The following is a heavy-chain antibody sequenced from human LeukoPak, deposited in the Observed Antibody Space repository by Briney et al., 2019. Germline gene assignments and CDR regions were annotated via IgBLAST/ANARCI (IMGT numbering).Heavy chain of an antibody. D-gene: IGHD3-16*01. CDR3: TRSPPPGATAYGVVDF. V-gene: IGHV4-34*01. Sequence: SETLSLTCAVYGGSFSGSYWSWIRQPPGKGLEWLGEINHSGSTNYNPSLKSRVTISIDTSKNQFSLKLRSVTAADTAVYYCTRSPPPGATAYGVVDFWGQGTLVTVSS. CDR1: GGSFSGSY. CDR2: INHSGST. J-gene: IGHJ4*02.